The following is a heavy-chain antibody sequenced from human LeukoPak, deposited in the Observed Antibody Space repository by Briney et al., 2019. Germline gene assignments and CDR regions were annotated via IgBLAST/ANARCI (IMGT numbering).Heavy chain of an antibody. CDR2: IYGAGAT. Sequence: PGGSLRLSCAAYGLTVSSEYLAWVRQAARKGLEWISVIYGAGATYYADSVQGRFTISRDTYSNALYLQMNSLRVEDTAVYHCARLLPASRHYFDYWGQGTLVTVSS. CDR3: ARLLPASRHYFDY. J-gene: IGHJ4*02. V-gene: IGHV3-53*01. CDR1: GLTVSSEY. D-gene: IGHD2-15*01.